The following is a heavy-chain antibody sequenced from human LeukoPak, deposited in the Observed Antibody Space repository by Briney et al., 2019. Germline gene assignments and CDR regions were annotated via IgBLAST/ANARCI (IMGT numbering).Heavy chain of an antibody. Sequence: ASVKVSCKASGYTFTSYGISWVRQAPEQGLEWMGWISAYNGNTNYAQKLQGRVTMTTDTSTSTAYMELRSLRSDDTAVYYCARDGPGFAVPYYYGMDVWGQGTTVTVSS. CDR2: ISAYNGNT. CDR3: ARDGPGFAVPYYYGMDV. J-gene: IGHJ6*02. CDR1: GYTFTSYG. V-gene: IGHV1-18*01. D-gene: IGHD2-21*01.